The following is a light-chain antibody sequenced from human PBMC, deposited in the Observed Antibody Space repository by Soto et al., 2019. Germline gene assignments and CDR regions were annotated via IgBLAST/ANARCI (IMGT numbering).Light chain of an antibody. J-gene: IGLJ1*01. V-gene: IGLV7-46*01. CDR1: TGAVATGHY. CDR2: DTS. Sequence: QAVVTQEPSLTVSPGGTVTLTCGSSTGAVATGHYTYWFHQKPGQAPRPLIYDTSNKFSWTPARFSGSLLGGKAALTLSGAQPEDDAEYYCLLYMGGYVFGPGTKLTVL. CDR3: LLYMGGYV.